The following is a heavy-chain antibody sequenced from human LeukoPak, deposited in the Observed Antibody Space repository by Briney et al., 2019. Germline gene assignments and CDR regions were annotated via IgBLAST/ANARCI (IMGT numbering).Heavy chain of an antibody. CDR1: GYTFTSYG. V-gene: IGHV1-18*01. Sequence: GASVKVSCKASGYTFTSYGISWVGQAPGQGLEWMGWINTYNGNTISAQKLQGRVTMTTDTSTSTAYMELRSLRSDDTAMYYCAITAELDYGAQGTLVTVSS. J-gene: IGHJ4*02. CDR3: AITAELDY. D-gene: IGHD1-20*01. CDR2: INTYNGNT.